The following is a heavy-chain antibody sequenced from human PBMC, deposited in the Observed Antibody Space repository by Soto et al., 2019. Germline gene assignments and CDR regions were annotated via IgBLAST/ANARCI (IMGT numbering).Heavy chain of an antibody. J-gene: IGHJ4*02. CDR1: GYTFTSYG. V-gene: IGHV1-18*01. CDR3: ARAFTYYDFWSGYHPGYFDY. D-gene: IGHD3-3*01. CDR2: ISAYNGNT. Sequence: ASVKVSCKASGYTFTSYGISWVRQAPGQGLEWMGWISAYNGNTNYAQKLQGRVTMTTNTSTSTAYMELSSLRSDDTAVYYCARAFTYYDFWSGYHPGYFDYWGQGTLVTSP.